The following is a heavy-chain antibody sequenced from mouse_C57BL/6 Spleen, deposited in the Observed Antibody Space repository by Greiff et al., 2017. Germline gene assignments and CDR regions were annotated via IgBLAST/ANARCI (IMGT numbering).Heavy chain of an antibody. Sequence: ESGPGLVKPSQSLSLPCSVTGYSITSGYYWNWIRQFPGNKLEWMGYISYDGSNNYNPSLKNRISITRDTSKNQFFLKLNSVTTEDTATYYCARGYDIDVWGTGTTVTVSS. CDR2: ISYDGSN. CDR3: ARGYDIDV. V-gene: IGHV3-6*01. CDR1: GYSITSGYY. D-gene: IGHD2-3*01. J-gene: IGHJ1*03.